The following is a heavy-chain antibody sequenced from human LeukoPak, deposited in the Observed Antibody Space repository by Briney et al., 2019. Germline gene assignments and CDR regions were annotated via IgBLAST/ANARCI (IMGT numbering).Heavy chain of an antibody. V-gene: IGHV1-18*01. CDR2: INTYNGAT. J-gene: IGHJ4*02. CDR3: ARDNSGSESPVRRQDY. D-gene: IGHD3-10*01. CDR1: GYGLSSYG. Sequence: ASVKVSCKASGYGLSSYGISWVRQAPRQGLEWMGWINTYNGATQYASKLQGRVTMTTDRSSNTAYMELRSLRSDDTDVYFCARDNSGSESPVRRQDYWGQGTLVTVSS.